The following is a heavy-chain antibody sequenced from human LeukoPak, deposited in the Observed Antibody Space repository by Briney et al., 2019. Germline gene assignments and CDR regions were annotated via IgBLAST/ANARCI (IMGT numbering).Heavy chain of an antibody. D-gene: IGHD3-10*01. CDR1: GFTFSSYA. CDR2: ISGSGGST. J-gene: IGHJ4*02. V-gene: IGHV3-23*01. Sequence: GGSLRLSCAASGFTFSSYAMSWVRQAPGKGLKWVSAISGSGGSTYYADSVKGRFTISRDNSKNTLYLQMNSLRAEDTAVYYCAKSRLWFGELLGGYYFDYWGQGTLVTVSS. CDR3: AKSRLWFGELLGGYYFDY.